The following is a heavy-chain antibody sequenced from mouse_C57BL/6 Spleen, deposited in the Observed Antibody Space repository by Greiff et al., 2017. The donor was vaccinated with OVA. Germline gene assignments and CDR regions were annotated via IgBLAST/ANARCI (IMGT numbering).Heavy chain of an antibody. CDR2: ISSGGSYT. CDR3: ARHGYYGSSHWYFDV. D-gene: IGHD1-1*01. CDR1: GFTFSSYG. V-gene: IGHV5-6*01. Sequence: EVQVVESGGDLVKPGGSLKLSCAASGFTFSSYGMSWVRQTPDKRLEWVAPISSGGSYTYYPDSVTGRFTISRDNAKNTLYLQMSSLKSEDTAMYYCARHGYYGSSHWYFDVWGTGTTVTVSS. J-gene: IGHJ1*03.